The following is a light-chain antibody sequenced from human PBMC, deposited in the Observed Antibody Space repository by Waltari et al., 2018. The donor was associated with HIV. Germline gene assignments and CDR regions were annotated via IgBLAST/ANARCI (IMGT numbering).Light chain of an antibody. V-gene: IGLV2-14*03. CDR1: NSDLQLYDS. CDR2: ELS. Sequence: QSALTQPASISGSPGQSVTISCTGINSDLQLYDSVSWYQQLPAKAPQLIMFELSVRPSGISQRFSGSKSGNTASLTISGLQAEDEADYYCSSYTVRNTLIFGGGTKLTVL. CDR3: SSYTVRNTLI. J-gene: IGLJ2*01.